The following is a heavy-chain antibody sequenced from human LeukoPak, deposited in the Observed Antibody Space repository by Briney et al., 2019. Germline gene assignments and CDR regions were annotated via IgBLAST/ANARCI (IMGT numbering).Heavy chain of an antibody. V-gene: IGHV4-4*07. D-gene: IGHD3-10*01. CDR2: IYSSGTT. CDR3: VRDGGSGSYYKWYFYY. CDR1: GGSISSYY. J-gene: IGHJ4*02. Sequence: PSETLSLTCTVSGGSISSYYWSWIRQPAGQGLEWIGRIYSSGTTNYNPSLKSRITMSVDTSKNQFSLKLSPVTAADTASYYCVRDGGSGSYYKWYFYYRGQGTLVTGSS.